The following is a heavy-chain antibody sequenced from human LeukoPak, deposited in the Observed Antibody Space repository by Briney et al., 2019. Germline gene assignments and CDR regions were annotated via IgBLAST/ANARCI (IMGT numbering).Heavy chain of an antibody. Sequence: GGSLRLSCAASGFTFSSYWMSWVRQAPGKGLEWVANIKQDGSEKYYVDSVKGRFTISRDNAKNSLYLQMNSLRAEDTAVYYCARETGRYSRSRVYYYYYYMDVWGKGTTATVSS. V-gene: IGHV3-7*01. CDR3: ARETGRYSRSRVYYYYYYMDV. CDR1: GFTFSSYW. J-gene: IGHJ6*03. D-gene: IGHD6-6*01. CDR2: IKQDGSEK.